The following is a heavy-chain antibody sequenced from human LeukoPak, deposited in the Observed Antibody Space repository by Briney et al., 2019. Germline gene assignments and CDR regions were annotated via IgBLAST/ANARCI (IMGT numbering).Heavy chain of an antibody. Sequence: ASVKVSCKTSGYTFTDYFMHWVRQAPGQGLEWMGWISPSSGATNYAQKFQGRVTMTRDTSISTAYMELSRLRSDDTAVYYCARDSVSYYDSSGYYLPPNYWGQGTLVTVSS. CDR1: GYTFTDYF. J-gene: IGHJ4*02. CDR3: ARDSVSYYDSSGYYLPPNY. CDR2: ISPSSGAT. V-gene: IGHV1-2*02. D-gene: IGHD3-22*01.